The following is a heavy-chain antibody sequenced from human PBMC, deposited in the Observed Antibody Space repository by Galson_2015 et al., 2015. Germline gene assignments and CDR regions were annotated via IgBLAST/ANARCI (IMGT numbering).Heavy chain of an antibody. CDR1: GFTFSSYS. CDR2: SSGSGSTI. D-gene: IGHD3-3*01. V-gene: IGHV3-48*02. CDR3: ATITIIGVGDFDY. Sequence: SLRLSCAASGFTFSSYSMNWVRQAPGTGLAWIAYSSGSGSTIYYADSVKGRFTISRDNANNSLYLQMKSLRDEDTGLYYCATITIIGVGDFDYWGQGTLVTVSS. J-gene: IGHJ4*02.